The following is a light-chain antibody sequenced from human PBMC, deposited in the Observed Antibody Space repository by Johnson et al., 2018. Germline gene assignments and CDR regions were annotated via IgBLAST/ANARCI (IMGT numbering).Light chain of an antibody. J-gene: IGLJ1*01. Sequence: QSVLTQPPSVSAAPGQKVTISYSGSSSNIGNNYVSWYQQLPGTAPKLLIYENNKRPSGIPDRFSGSKSGTSDTLGIPGLPTGAEADYYCGTWDSSLSAGNVFGTGTKVTVL. CDR2: ENN. CDR1: SSNIGNNY. V-gene: IGLV1-51*02. CDR3: GTWDSSLSAGNV.